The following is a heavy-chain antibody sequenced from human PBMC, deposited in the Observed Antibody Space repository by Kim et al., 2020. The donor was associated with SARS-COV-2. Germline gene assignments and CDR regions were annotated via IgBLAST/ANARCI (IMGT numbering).Heavy chain of an antibody. CDR1: GYTFTSYD. J-gene: IGHJ4*02. D-gene: IGHD6-19*01. CDR2: MNPNSGNT. V-gene: IGHV1-8*01. CDR3: ASVAVAGTGTDY. Sequence: ASVKVSCKASGYTFTSYDINWVRQATGQGLEWMGWMNPNSGNTGYAQKFQGRVTRTRNTSISTAYMELSSLRSEDTAVYYCASVAVAGTGTDYWGQGTLVTVSS.